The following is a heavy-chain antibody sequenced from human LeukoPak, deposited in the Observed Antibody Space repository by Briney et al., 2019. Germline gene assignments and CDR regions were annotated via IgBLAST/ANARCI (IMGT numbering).Heavy chain of an antibody. CDR3: ARATSSGYSSSWYGGY. D-gene: IGHD6-13*01. J-gene: IGHJ4*02. V-gene: IGHV1-8*01. CDR1: GYTFTSYD. CDR2: MNPNSGNT. Sequence: ASVKVSCKASGYTFTSYDINWVRQATGQGLEWMGWMNPNSGNTGYAQKFQGRITMTRNTSISTAYMELSSLRSEDTAVYYCARATSSGYSSSWYGGYWGQGTLVTVSS.